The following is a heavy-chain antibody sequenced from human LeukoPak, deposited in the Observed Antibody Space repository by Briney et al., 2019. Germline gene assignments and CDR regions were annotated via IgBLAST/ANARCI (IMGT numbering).Heavy chain of an antibody. CDR2: ISGSGGST. J-gene: IGHJ4*02. D-gene: IGHD5-18*01. CDR3: AKGGIQLWYYLDY. CDR1: GFTFSSSA. Sequence: GGSLRLSCAASGFTFSSSAMSWVRQAPGKGLEWVSSISGSGGSTAYADSVKGRLTISKDNSKNTLHLQMNSLRPEDTAVYYCAKGGIQLWYYLDYWGQGTLVTVSS. V-gene: IGHV3-23*01.